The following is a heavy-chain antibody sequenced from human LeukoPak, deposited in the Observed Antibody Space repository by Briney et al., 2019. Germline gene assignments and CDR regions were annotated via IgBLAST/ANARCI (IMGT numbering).Heavy chain of an antibody. D-gene: IGHD2-21*02. CDR2: IFTSGNT. V-gene: IGHV4-31*03. CDR1: GDSISSGGYY. J-gene: IGHJ4*02. CDR3: ARATLRGDPFDF. Sequence: SETLSLTCTVSGDSISSGGYYWTWIRQHPGKXXXWIGNIFTSGNTYYNPSLKGRIFTSVDTSKSQFSLRLTSVTAADTAVYYRARATLRGDPFDFWGQGLQVTVSS.